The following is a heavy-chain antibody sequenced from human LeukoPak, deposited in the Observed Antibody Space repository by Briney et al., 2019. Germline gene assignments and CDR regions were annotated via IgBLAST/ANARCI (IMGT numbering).Heavy chain of an antibody. CDR1: GGSISSSSYY. J-gene: IGHJ3*02. Sequence: SETLSLTCTVSGGSISSSSYYWGWIRQPPGKGLEWIGSIYYSGSTYYNPSLKSRVTISVDTSKNQFSLKLSSVTAADTAVYYCARDASTVGAFGIWGQGTMVTVSS. CDR2: IYYSGST. D-gene: IGHD4-17*01. V-gene: IGHV4-39*07. CDR3: ARDASTVGAFGI.